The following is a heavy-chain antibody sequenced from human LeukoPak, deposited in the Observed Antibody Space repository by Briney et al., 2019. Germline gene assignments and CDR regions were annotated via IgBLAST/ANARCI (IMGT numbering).Heavy chain of an antibody. CDR1: GFTFSGSA. J-gene: IGHJ3*02. CDR3: AREIEDIVVVVAARSHAFDI. V-gene: IGHV3-73*01. Sequence: GGSLRLSCVASGFTFSGSAMHWVRQASGKGLEWVGRITTKFNSYATTYAASVRGRFTISRDNAKNSLYLQMNSLRAEDTALYYCAREIEDIVVVVAARSHAFDIWGQGTMVTVSS. CDR2: ITTKFNSYAT. D-gene: IGHD2-15*01.